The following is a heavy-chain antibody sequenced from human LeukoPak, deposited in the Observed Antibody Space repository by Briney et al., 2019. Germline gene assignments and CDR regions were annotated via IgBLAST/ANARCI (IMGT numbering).Heavy chain of an antibody. CDR2: ISYDGSNK. V-gene: IGHV3-30-3*01. D-gene: IGHD4-17*01. J-gene: IGHJ6*02. CDR1: GFTFSSYA. CDR3: ASEGGDYVLFYGMDV. Sequence: PGGSRRLPCAASGFTFSSYAMHWVRQAPGKGLEWVAVISYDGSNKYYADSVEGRFTISRDNSKNTLYLQMNSLRAEDTAVYYCASEGGDYVLFYGMDVWGQGTTVTVSS.